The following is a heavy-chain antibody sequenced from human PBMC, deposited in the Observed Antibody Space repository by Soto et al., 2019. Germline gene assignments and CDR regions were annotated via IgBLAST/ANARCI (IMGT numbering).Heavy chain of an antibody. J-gene: IGHJ4*02. Sequence: EVQLVESGGGLIQPGGSLKLSCAASGFTVGNNYMSWVRQAPGKGLEWVSLIYSTGTTKYADSVKDRFTVSRDTAKNTLYLQMNSLSAEDTAVYYCAKDGRGSGSHYNSFGYWGQGTLVTVSS. CDR1: GFTVGNNY. V-gene: IGHV3-53*01. CDR2: IYSTGTT. D-gene: IGHD3-10*01. CDR3: AKDGRGSGSHYNSFGY.